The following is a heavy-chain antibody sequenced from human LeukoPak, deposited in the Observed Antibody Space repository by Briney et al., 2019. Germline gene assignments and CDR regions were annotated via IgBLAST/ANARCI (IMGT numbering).Heavy chain of an antibody. Sequence: SVKVSCKASGGTFSSYAISWVRQAPGQGLEWMGRIIPILGIANYAQKFQGRVTITADKSTSTAYMELSSLRSEDTAVYYCARGGLHIVATSHHFDYWGQGTLVTVSS. V-gene: IGHV1-69*04. J-gene: IGHJ4*02. D-gene: IGHD5-12*01. CDR3: ARGGLHIVATSHHFDY. CDR1: GGTFSSYA. CDR2: IIPILGIA.